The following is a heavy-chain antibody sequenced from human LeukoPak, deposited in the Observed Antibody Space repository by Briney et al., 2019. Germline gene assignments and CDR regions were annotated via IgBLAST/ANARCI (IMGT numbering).Heavy chain of an antibody. D-gene: IGHD3-10*01. CDR3: ARRRASGFDY. V-gene: IGHV5-10-1*01. CDR1: GYSFTSSW. J-gene: IGHJ4*02. CDR2: IDPSDSYT. Sequence: GESLKISCEGSGYSFTSSWISWVRQMPGKGLEWMGRIDPSDSYTNYSPSFKGHVTISADKSINTAYLQWSSLKASDTAMYYCARRRASGFDYWGQGTLVTVSS.